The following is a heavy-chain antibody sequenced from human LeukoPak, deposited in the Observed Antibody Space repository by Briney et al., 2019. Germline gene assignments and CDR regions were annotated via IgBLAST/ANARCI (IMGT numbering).Heavy chain of an antibody. D-gene: IGHD3-10*01. CDR2: INPSGGST. Sequence: GASVKVSCKASGDTFTSYYMHWVRQAPGQGLEWMGIINPSGGSTSYAQKFQGRVTMTRDTSTSTVYMELSSLRSEDTAVYYCARDRYYYGSGPYWCFDLWGRGTLVTVSS. CDR1: GDTFTSYY. CDR3: ARDRYYYGSGPYWCFDL. J-gene: IGHJ2*01. V-gene: IGHV1-46*01.